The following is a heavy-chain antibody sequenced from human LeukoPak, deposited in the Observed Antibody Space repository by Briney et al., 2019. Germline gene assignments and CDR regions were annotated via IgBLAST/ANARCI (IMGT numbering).Heavy chain of an antibody. CDR1: GLHFSGTA. D-gene: IGHD6-19*01. Sequence: GGSLRLSCAASGLHFSGTAMSWVRQAPGKGLEWVSGINWNGGSTGYADSVKGRFTISGDNAKNSLYLQMNSLRAEDTALYYCARVGSIAVAGYIDYWGQGTLVTVSS. V-gene: IGHV3-20*04. CDR2: INWNGGST. CDR3: ARVGSIAVAGYIDY. J-gene: IGHJ4*02.